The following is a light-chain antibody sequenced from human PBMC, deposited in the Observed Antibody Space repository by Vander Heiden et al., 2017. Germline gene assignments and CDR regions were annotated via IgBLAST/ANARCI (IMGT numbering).Light chain of an antibody. CDR3: QQYYSTPPFT. J-gene: IGKJ3*01. Sequence: EIVMTQSPDSLAVSLGERATINCKSSQSVLYSSNNKNYLAWYQRKPGQPPKLLIYWASTRESGVPDRFSGSGSGTDFTLTISSLQAEDVAVYYCQQYYSTPPFTFGPGTKVDIK. CDR2: WAS. CDR1: QSVLYSSNNKNY. V-gene: IGKV4-1*01.